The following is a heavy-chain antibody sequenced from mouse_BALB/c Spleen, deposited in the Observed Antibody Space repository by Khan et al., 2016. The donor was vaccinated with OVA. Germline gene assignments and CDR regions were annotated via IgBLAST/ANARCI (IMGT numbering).Heavy chain of an antibody. CDR3: ARWFAY. V-gene: IGHV3-2*02. CDR1: GYSITSDYA. Sequence: EVQLQESGPGLVKPSQSLSLTCTVTGYSITSDYAWNWIRQFPGNKLEWMGYINYSGATSYLPSLTSRISITRDTSKNQCFLQLNSVTTEDSATYYCARWFAYWGQGTLVTVS. J-gene: IGHJ3*01. CDR2: INYSGAT.